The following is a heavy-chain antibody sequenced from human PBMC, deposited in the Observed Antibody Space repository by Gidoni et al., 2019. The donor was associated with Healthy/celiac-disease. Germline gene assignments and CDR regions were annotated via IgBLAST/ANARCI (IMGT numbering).Heavy chain of an antibody. D-gene: IGHD4-17*01. Sequence: QVQLVQSGAYVKKPGSSVKVSCQPSVGTFISYAISWVRQAPGQGLEWRGGIIPIFGTENDAKKVQGRVKITEDETTRTAYMEQSSQRSEDTAVYYWARHYDVTKETTDDDEDGMDVWGQGTTVTVSS. CDR2: IIPIFGTE. J-gene: IGHJ6*02. V-gene: IGHV1-69*01. CDR1: VGTFISYA. CDR3: ARHYDVTKETTDDDEDGMDV.